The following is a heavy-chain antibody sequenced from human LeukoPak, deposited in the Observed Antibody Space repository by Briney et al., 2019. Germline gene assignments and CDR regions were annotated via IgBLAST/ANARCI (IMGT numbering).Heavy chain of an antibody. CDR2: INHSGST. CDR3: ARGFPPYDYVWGSYRLYYFDY. V-gene: IGHV4-34*01. CDR1: GGSFSNYY. Sequence: SETLSLTCAVYGGSFSNYYWSWIRQPPGKGLEWIGEINHSGSTNYNPSLKSRVTISVDTSKNQFSLKLSSVTAADTAVYYCARGFPPYDYVWGSYRLYYFDYWGQGTLVTVSS. J-gene: IGHJ4*02. D-gene: IGHD3-16*02.